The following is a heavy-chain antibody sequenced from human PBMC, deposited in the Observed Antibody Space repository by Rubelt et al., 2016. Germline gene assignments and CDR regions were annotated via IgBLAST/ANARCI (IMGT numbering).Heavy chain of an antibody. Sequence: QLQLQESGPGLVKPSETLSLTCTVSGGSIRSSSYYWGWIRQPPGKGLEWLGSIYYSGSTYYNPSLKRRIVISADTSKNQFSLKLSSVAAADTAVYYCARCYDYYGSGGGDAVDIWGQGTMVTVSS. D-gene: IGHD3-10*01. V-gene: IGHV4-39*01. CDR1: GGSIRSSSYY. CDR2: IYYSGST. J-gene: IGHJ3*02. CDR3: ARCYDYYGSGGGDAVDI.